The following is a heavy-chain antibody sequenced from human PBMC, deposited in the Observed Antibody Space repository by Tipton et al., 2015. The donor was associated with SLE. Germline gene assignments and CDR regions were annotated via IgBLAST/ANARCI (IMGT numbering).Heavy chain of an antibody. CDR2: IYTSGST. CDR1: GGSFSGYY. V-gene: IGHV4-59*10. Sequence: TLSLTCAVYGGSFSGYYWSWIRQPPGKGLEWIGRIYTSGSTNYNPSLKSRVTMSVDTSKNQFSLKLSSVTAADTAVYYCARVELGTAFDPWGQGTLVTVPS. D-gene: IGHD7-27*01. J-gene: IGHJ5*02. CDR3: ARVELGTAFDP.